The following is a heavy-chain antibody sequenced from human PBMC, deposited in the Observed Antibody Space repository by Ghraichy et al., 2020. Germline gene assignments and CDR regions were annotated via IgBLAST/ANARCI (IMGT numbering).Heavy chain of an antibody. V-gene: IGHV3-23*01. D-gene: IGHD6-19*01. J-gene: IGHJ4*02. CDR1: GFTFSSYA. CDR2: ISGSGGST. Sequence: GESLNISCAASGFTFSSYAMSWVRQAPGKGLEWVSAISGSGGSTYYADSVKGRFTISRDNSKNTLYLQMNSLRAEDTAVYYCASISSGWYGDYWGQGTLVTVSS. CDR3: ASISSGWYGDY.